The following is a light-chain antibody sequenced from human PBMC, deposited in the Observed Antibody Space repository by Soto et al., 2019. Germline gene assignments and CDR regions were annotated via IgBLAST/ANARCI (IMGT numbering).Light chain of an antibody. CDR3: QQYYSTPPA. J-gene: IGKJ1*01. CDR2: WAS. CDR1: RTLFYSSNNKNY. Sequence: DIVMTQSPDSLAVSLGERATNKGKSNRTLFYSSNNKNYLAWYQEKPGQPPKQLIYWASTRQSGVPDRFSGSGSGTDFTLTISSLQAEDVAVYYCQQYYSTPPAFGQGTDVEIK. V-gene: IGKV4-1*01.